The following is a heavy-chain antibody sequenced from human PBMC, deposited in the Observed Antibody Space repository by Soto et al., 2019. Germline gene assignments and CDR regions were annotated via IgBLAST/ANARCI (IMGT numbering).Heavy chain of an antibody. CDR1: VFNFTNIP. D-gene: IGHD3-22*01. CDR2: INIGGDNT. Sequence: AGGPWRPSLLGPVFNFTNIPVSWFPQPPGKGLKWVSAINIGGDNTFYTDSVKGRFTISRDNSKNMLYLEMNSLTAEDTAVYYCARRAYYFDGTGSHAFDIWGRGTRVTVSS. J-gene: IGHJ3*02. CDR3: ARRAYYFDGTGSHAFDI. V-gene: IGHV3-23*01.